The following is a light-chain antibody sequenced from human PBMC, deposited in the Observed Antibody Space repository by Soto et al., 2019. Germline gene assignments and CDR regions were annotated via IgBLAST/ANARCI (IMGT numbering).Light chain of an antibody. J-gene: IGKJ5*01. CDR2: DAS. CDR1: QTVGRNY. CDR3: QQYLNSPIP. Sequence: EIVLTQSPDSLSLFPGERATLSCRASQTVGRNYVAWFQQKPGQAPRLLIYDASTRATGIPDKFGGSGSGTDFTLTISRLEPEDFAVYYCQQYLNSPIPFGHGTRLEIK. V-gene: IGKV3-20*01.